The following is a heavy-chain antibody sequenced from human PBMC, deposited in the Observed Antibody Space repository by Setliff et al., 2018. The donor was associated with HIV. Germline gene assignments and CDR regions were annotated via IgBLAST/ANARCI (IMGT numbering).Heavy chain of an antibody. Sequence: GGSLRLSCAASGFTFGDYYMTWIRQAPKKGLECVAYISSRGSVIQYADSVKGRFTISRDNAENSLSLQMNNLRDEDTAVYFCARVLPYNSALDNWGQGTLVTSPQ. CDR2: ISSRGSVI. D-gene: IGHD6-25*01. J-gene: IGHJ4*02. CDR1: GFTFGDYY. V-gene: IGHV3-11*04. CDR3: ARVLPYNSALDN.